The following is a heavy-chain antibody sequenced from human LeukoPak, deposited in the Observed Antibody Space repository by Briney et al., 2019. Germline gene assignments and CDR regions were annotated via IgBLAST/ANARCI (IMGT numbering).Heavy chain of an antibody. V-gene: IGHV4-38-2*02. CDR3: ARDTYDSSGYILGDWFDP. CDR2: IYHSGST. D-gene: IGHD3-22*01. J-gene: IGHJ5*02. CDR1: GYSISSGYY. Sequence: SETLSLTCTVSGYSISSGYYWGWIRQPPGKGLEWIGSIYHSGSTYYNPSLKSRVTISVDTSKNQFSLKLSSVTAADTAVYYCARDTYDSSGYILGDWFDPWGQGTLVTVSS.